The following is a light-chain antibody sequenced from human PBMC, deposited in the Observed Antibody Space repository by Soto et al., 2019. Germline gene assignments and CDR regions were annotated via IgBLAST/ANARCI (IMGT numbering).Light chain of an antibody. Sequence: QSVLTQPASVSGSPGQSITISCTGTSSDVGGYNYVSWYQQHPGKAPKLMIYDVSNRPSGVSNRFSGSKSGNTASLTISGLQAEDEADYSCSSYTNSITPYVFGTGTNVTVL. CDR2: DVS. CDR1: SSDVGGYNY. J-gene: IGLJ1*01. V-gene: IGLV2-14*01. CDR3: SSYTNSITPYV.